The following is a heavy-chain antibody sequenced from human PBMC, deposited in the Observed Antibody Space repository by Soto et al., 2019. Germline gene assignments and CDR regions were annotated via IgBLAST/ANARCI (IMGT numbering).Heavy chain of an antibody. CDR1: GGSFKSGSYY. CDR3: ARDYDGFDH. D-gene: IGHD3-16*01. CDR2: VYYTGRT. Sequence: LSVTCTVSGGSFKSGSYYCSWVLRHPGKGVEGSGYVYYTGRTSYSPSLKSRVTISADTSKNQFSPILTSVTTADTAVYYCARDYDGFDHWGQGSLVTVSS. V-gene: IGHV4-61*01. J-gene: IGHJ4*02.